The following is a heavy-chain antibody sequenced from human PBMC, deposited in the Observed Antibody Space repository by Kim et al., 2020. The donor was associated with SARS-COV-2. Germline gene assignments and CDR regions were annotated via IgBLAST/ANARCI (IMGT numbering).Heavy chain of an antibody. Sequence: KSRVTISVDKSKNQFSLKLSSVTAADTAVYYCARSGPITYYDILTGYDYWGQGTLVTVSS. CDR3: ARSGPITYYDILTGYDY. D-gene: IGHD3-9*01. J-gene: IGHJ4*02. V-gene: IGHV4-4*02.